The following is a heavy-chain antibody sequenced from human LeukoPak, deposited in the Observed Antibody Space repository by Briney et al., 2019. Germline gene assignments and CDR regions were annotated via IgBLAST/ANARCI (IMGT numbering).Heavy chain of an antibody. CDR3: ARGATVTSNYYYYMDV. V-gene: IGHV1-69*05. D-gene: IGHD4-11*01. J-gene: IGHJ6*03. CDR1: GGTFSSYA. CDR2: IIPIFGTA. Sequence: GASVKVSCKASGGTFSSYAISWVRQAPGQGLEWMGGIIPIFGTANYAQKFQGRVTITTDESTSTAYMELSSLRSEDTAVYYCARGATVTSNYYYYMDVWGKGTTVTVSS.